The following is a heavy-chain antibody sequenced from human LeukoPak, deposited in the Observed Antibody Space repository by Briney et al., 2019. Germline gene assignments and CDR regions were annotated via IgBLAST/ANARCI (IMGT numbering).Heavy chain of an antibody. CDR2: IKQDGSEK. CDR3: ARASTTVTYYYYYYYYMDV. CDR1: GFTFSSYW. V-gene: IGHV3-7*01. J-gene: IGHJ6*03. Sequence: GGSLRLSCAASGFTFSSYWMSWVRQAPRKGLKWVANIKQDGSEKYYVDSVKGRFTISRDNAKNSLYLQMNSLRAEDTAVYYCARASTTVTYYYYYYYYMDVWGKGTTVTISS. D-gene: IGHD4-17*01.